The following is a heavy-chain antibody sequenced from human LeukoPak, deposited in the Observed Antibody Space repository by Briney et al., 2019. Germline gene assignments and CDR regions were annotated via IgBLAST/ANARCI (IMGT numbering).Heavy chain of an antibody. V-gene: IGHV4-30-4*08. D-gene: IGHD6-13*01. CDR1: GGSISSGDYY. J-gene: IGHJ4*02. CDR2: IYYSGST. CDR3: AKVPSSTWSLTPDYFDY. Sequence: SETLSLTCTVSGGSISSGDYYWSWIRQPPGKGLEWIGYIYYSGSTYYNPSLKSRVTISVDRSKNQFSLKLSSVTAADTAVYYCAKVPSSTWSLTPDYFDYWGRGTLVTVSS.